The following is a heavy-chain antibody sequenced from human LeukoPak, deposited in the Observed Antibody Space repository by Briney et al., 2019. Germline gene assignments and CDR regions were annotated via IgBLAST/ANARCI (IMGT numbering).Heavy chain of an antibody. V-gene: IGHV3-23*01. Sequence: PGGSLRLSCAASGFTFSSYAMSWVRQAPGKGLKWVTTINDNGDGTYYADSVKGRFTISRDNSYNTVSLQMNSLRDEDTGVYYCAKDRWRRSSGGFDYWGQGTLVTVSS. CDR2: INDNGDGT. J-gene: IGHJ4*02. CDR1: GFTFSSYA. D-gene: IGHD6-6*01. CDR3: AKDRWRRSSGGFDY.